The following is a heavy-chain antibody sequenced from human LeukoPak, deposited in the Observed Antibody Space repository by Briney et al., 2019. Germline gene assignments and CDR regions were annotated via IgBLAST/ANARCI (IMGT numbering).Heavy chain of an antibody. CDR3: ARAQYSSSSLYPFDY. CDR1: GYTFTSCG. CDR2: ISAYNGNT. D-gene: IGHD6-6*01. V-gene: IGHV1-18*01. J-gene: IGHJ4*02. Sequence: GASVKVSCKASGYTFTSCGISWVRQAPGQGLEWMGWISAYNGNTNYAQKLQGRVTMTTDTSTSTAYMELRSLRSDDTAVYYCARAQYSSSSLYPFDYWGQGTLVTVSS.